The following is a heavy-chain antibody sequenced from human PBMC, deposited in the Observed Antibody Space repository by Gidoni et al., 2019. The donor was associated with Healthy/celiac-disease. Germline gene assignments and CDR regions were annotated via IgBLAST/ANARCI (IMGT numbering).Heavy chain of an antibody. CDR1: GGSCSGYY. V-gene: IGHV4-34*01. CDR3: AQNRDCSGGSCQQPTPFNY. J-gene: IGHJ4*02. CDR2: INHSGST. Sequence: QVQLQQWGAGLLKPSETLSLTCAVYGGSCSGYYWSWIRQPPGKGLEWIGEINHSGSTNYNPSLKSRVTISVDTSKNQFSLKLSSVTAADTAVYYCAQNRDCSGGSCQQPTPFNYWGQGTLVTVSS. D-gene: IGHD2-15*01.